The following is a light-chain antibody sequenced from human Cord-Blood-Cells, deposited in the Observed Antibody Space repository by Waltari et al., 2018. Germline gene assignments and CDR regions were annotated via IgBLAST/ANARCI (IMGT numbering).Light chain of an antibody. CDR1: SSDVGGYTY. V-gene: IGLV2-14*01. J-gene: IGLJ1*01. CDR3: SSYTSSSTLV. CDR2: DVS. Sequence: QSALTQPASVSGSPGPSITISCPGTSSDVGGYTYVSWYQQHPGKAPKLMIYDVSNRPSGVSNRFSGSKSGNTASLTISGLQAEDEADYYCSSYTSSSTLVFGTGTKVTVL.